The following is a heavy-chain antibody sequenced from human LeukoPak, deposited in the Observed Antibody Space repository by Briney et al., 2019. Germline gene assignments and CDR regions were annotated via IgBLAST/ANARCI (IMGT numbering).Heavy chain of an antibody. CDR3: AVKRRVTYYGSGSPLVKDNWFDP. V-gene: IGHV4-39*07. CDR1: GGSISSSSHY. CDR2: IYYSGST. J-gene: IGHJ5*02. D-gene: IGHD3-10*01. Sequence: SETLSLTCTVSGGSISSSSHYWGWIRQPPGKGLEWIGSIYYSGSTYYNPSLKSRVTISVDTSKNQFSLKLSSVTAADTAVYYCAVKRRVTYYGSGSPLVKDNWFDPWGQGTLVTVSS.